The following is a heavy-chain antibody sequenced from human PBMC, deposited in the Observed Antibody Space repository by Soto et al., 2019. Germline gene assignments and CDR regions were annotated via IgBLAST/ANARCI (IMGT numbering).Heavy chain of an antibody. Sequence: ASVKVSCKASGYTFTSYGISWVRQAPGQGLEWMGWISAYNGNTNYAQKLQGRVTMTTDTSTSTAYMELRSLRSDDTALYYCARGHYYDSSGDYMNVWGQGTTVTVSS. D-gene: IGHD3-22*01. J-gene: IGHJ6*02. CDR2: ISAYNGNT. CDR3: ARGHYYDSSGDYMNV. CDR1: GYTFTSYG. V-gene: IGHV1-18*01.